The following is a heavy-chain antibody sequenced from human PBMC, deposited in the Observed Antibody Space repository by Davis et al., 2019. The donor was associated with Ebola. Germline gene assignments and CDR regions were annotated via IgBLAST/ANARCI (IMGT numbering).Heavy chain of an antibody. J-gene: IGHJ6*04. V-gene: IGHV3-23*01. CDR3: AREGYYVSGSRGMDV. CDR2: ISGSGGNT. CDR1: AITFSSYA. D-gene: IGHD3-10*01. Sequence: PGGSLRLSCADSAITFSSYAMTWVRQAPGKGLEWVSAISGSGGNTYYADSVKGRFTISRDNSKNMLFLQMNSLRAEDTAVYFCAREGYYVSGSRGMDVWGKGTTVTVSS.